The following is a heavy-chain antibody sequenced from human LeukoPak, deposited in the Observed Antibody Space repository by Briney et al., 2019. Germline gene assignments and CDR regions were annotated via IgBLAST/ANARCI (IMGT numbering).Heavy chain of an antibody. CDR3: ASLLGSSWYSLRVDPGYYFDY. Sequence: SETLSLTCTVSGGSISSSSYYWGWIRQPPGKGLEWIGSIYYSGSTYYNPSLKSRVTISVDTSKNQFSLKLSSVTAADTAVYYCASLLGSSWYSLRVDPGYYFDYWGQGTLVTVSS. CDR2: IYYSGST. D-gene: IGHD6-13*01. CDR1: GGSISSSSYY. J-gene: IGHJ4*02. V-gene: IGHV4-39*01.